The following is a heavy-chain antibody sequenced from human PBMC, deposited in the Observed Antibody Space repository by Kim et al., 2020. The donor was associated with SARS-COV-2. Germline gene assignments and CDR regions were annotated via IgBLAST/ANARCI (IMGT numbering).Heavy chain of an antibody. CDR3: AKGPTGATIH. D-gene: IGHD1-26*01. V-gene: IGHV3-23*01. Sequence: GSTYYADSVKGRFTISRDNSKTTLYLKMNSLRAEDTAVYYCAKGPTGATIHWGQGTLVTVSS. CDR2: GST. J-gene: IGHJ4*02.